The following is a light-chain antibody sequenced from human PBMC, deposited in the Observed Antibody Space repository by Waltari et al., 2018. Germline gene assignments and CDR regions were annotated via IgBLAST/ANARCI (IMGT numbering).Light chain of an antibody. CDR2: GTI. V-gene: IGKV3D-15*03. CDR3: QQYNDWPLT. J-gene: IGKJ4*01. Sequence: ETVVTQSPATLSVSPGERATLSCRASQGISTNLAWYQQKPGQAPRLLIYGTINRAPGVPGRCSGSGSGTEFTLTISVLQSEDFAVYYCQQYNDWPLTFGGGTKVDIK. CDR1: QGISTN.